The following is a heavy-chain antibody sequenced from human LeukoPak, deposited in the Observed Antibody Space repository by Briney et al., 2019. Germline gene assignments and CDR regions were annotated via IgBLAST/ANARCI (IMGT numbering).Heavy chain of an antibody. CDR2: IYYSGST. V-gene: IGHV4-59*08. D-gene: IGHD5-18*01. Sequence: SETLSLTCTVSGGSISSYYWSWIRQPPGKGLEWIGYIYYSGSTNYNPSLKSRVTISVDTSKNQFSLKLSSVTAADTAVYYCASSEYSYGPDTFDYWGQGTLVTVSS. J-gene: IGHJ4*02. CDR1: GGSISSYY. CDR3: ASSEYSYGPDTFDY.